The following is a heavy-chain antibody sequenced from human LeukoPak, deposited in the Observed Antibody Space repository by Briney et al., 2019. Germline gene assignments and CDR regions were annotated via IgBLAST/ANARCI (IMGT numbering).Heavy chain of an antibody. J-gene: IGHJ4*02. V-gene: IGHV4-4*09. CDR2: IHTSGGT. CDR1: GGSNSTYY. Sequence: SETLSLTCTVSGGSNSTYYWTWIRQPPGKGLEWIGYIHTSGGTNYNPSLKSRVTMSVDTSKNQFSLRLSSVTAADTAVYYCVRPAHTNWWVYFNYWGQGTVVTVSS. CDR3: VRPAHTNWWVYFNY. D-gene: IGHD2-8*01.